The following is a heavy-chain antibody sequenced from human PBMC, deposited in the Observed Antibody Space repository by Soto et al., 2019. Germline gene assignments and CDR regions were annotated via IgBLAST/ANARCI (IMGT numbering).Heavy chain of an antibody. CDR2: IYYSGST. Sequence: QVQLQESGPGLVKPSQTLSLTCTVSGGSISSGGYYWSWIRQHPGKGLEWIGYIYYSGSTYYNPSLKSRVTIAVDTSKNQFSLKLSSVTAADTAVYYCARDRGESGNSDAFDIWGQGTMVTVSS. CDR3: ARDRGESGNSDAFDI. J-gene: IGHJ3*02. CDR1: GGSISSGGYY. V-gene: IGHV4-31*03. D-gene: IGHD2-21*02.